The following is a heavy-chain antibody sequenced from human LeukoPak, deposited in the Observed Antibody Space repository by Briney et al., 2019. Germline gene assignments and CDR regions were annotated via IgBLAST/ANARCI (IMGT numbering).Heavy chain of an antibody. J-gene: IGHJ4*02. Sequence: QLGGSLRLSCAASGFTFSSFATSWVRQTPGKGLEWVSTISHDGGSTYFADSVKGRFTISRDNSKSTLYLQMNSLRAEDTALYFCAKDFSSGLFDYWGQGTLVAVSS. CDR2: ISHDGGST. CDR3: AKDFSSGLFDY. V-gene: IGHV3-23*01. D-gene: IGHD6-19*01. CDR1: GFTFSSFA.